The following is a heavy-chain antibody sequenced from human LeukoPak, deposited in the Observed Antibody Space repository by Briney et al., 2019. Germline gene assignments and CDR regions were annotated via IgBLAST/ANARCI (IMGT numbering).Heavy chain of an antibody. Sequence: GGSLRLSCAASGFTFDDYAMHWVRQAPGKGLEWVSGISWNSGSIGYADSVKGRFTISRDNAKNSLYLQMNSLRAEDTALYYCARVYCSSTSCYVSGVGNDAFDIWGQGTMVTVSS. CDR1: GFTFDDYA. CDR3: ARVYCSSTSCYVSGVGNDAFDI. J-gene: IGHJ3*02. D-gene: IGHD2-2*01. V-gene: IGHV3-9*01. CDR2: ISWNSGSI.